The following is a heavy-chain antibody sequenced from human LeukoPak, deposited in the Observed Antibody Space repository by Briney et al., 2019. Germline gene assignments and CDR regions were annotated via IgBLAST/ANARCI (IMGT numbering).Heavy chain of an antibody. CDR1: GFAFGDHA. CDR2: IRSKAYRGTT. J-gene: IGHJ6*04. Sequence: PGGSLRLSCTAFGFAFGDHAMSWVRQAPGKGLEWVGFIRSKAYRGTTEYAASVKGRFTISRDDSTSIAYLQMNSLKTEDTAVYYCTRGPIQLCLYYGMDVWGKGTTVIVSS. CDR3: TRGPIQLCLYYGMDV. D-gene: IGHD5-18*01. V-gene: IGHV3-49*04.